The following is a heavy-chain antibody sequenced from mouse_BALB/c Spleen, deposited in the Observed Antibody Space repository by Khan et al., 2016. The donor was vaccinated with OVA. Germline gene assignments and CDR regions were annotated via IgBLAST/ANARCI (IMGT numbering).Heavy chain of an antibody. CDR3: ARNPFAY. CDR2: IDPYDSET. CDR1: GYTFTSYW. V-gene: IGHV1-52*01. J-gene: IGHJ3*01. Sequence: QVQLKQPGAELVRPGASVKLSCEASGYTFTSYWMNWVKQSPEQGLEWIGRIDPYDSETHYNQNLKDKAILTVDKSYTTAYMQLSSLTSEDAAVYYFARNPFAYWGQGTLVTVSA.